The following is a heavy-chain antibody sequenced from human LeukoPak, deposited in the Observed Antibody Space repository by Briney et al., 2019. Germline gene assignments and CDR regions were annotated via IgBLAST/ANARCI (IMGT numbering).Heavy chain of an antibody. CDR3: ARTLYFGDLFYDY. J-gene: IGHJ4*02. Sequence: GGSLRLSCAASGFTFSNNYMSWVRQAPGKGLDWVSVLYSGGSTYYADSVKGRFTISRDNSKNTLYLQMNSLRAEDTAVYHCARTLYFGDLFYDYWGQGTLVTVSS. CDR2: LYSGGST. V-gene: IGHV3-66*01. CDR1: GFTFSNNY. D-gene: IGHD3-10*01.